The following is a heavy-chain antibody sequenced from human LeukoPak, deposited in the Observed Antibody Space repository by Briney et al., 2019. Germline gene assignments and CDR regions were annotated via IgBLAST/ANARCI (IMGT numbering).Heavy chain of an antibody. J-gene: IGHJ4*02. D-gene: IGHD2-2*01. CDR1: GFTFSSYS. Sequence: NPGGSLRLSCAASGFTFSSYSMNWVRQAPGKGLEWVSSISSSSSYIYYADSVKGRFTISRDNAKNSLYLQMNSLRAEDTAVYYCARGLPGYYAVFDYRGQGTLVTVSS. CDR2: ISSSSSYI. V-gene: IGHV3-21*01. CDR3: ARGLPGYYAVFDY.